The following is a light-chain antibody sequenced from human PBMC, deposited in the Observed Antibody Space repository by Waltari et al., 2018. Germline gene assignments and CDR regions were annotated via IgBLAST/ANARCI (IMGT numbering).Light chain of an antibody. J-gene: IGKJ2*01. CDR2: DAS. V-gene: IGKV3-20*01. CDR3: QHYSSAPNT. Sequence: EIVLTQSPGTLSLFPGERATLSCRASQSVSSNYLAWYQQKPGQAHRLLIHDASSRATGIPDRFSGSGSGTDFTLTISGLEPEDFAVYFCQHYSSAPNTFGQGTRLEIK. CDR1: QSVSSNY.